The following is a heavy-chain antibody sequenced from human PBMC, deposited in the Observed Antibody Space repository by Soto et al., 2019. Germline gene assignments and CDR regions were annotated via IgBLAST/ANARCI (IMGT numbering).Heavy chain of an antibody. V-gene: IGHV3-21*01. CDR2: ISSSSSYL. J-gene: IGHJ4*02. D-gene: IGHD5-12*01. CDR1: GFTFSSYS. Sequence: EVQLVESGGGLVKPGGSLRLSCAASGFTFSSYSMNWVRQAPGKGLEWVSSISSSSSYLYYADSVKGRFTISRDNAKNSLYLQMNCLRAEDTAVYYCARVVDIVATIKDDYWGQGTLVTVSS. CDR3: ARVVDIVATIKDDY.